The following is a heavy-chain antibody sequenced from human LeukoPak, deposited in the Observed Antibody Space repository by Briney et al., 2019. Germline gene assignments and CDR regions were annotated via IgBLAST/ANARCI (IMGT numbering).Heavy chain of an antibody. J-gene: IGHJ4*02. CDR1: GFIVSDSY. CDR2: ISDSGGRT. V-gene: IGHV3-23*01. D-gene: IGHD3-22*01. Sequence: GGSLRLSCAASGFIVSDSYMSWVRQAPGKGLEWVAGISDSGGRTNYADSVKGRFTISRDNPKNTLYLQMNSLRAEDTAVYFCAKRGVVIRVILVGFHKEAYYFDSWGQGALVTVSS. CDR3: AKRGVVIRVILVGFHKEAYYFDS.